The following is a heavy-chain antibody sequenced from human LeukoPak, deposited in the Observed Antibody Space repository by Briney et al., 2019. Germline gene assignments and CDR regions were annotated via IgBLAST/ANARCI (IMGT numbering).Heavy chain of an antibody. CDR2: IYSGGST. J-gene: IGHJ4*02. CDR1: RFTVSGNY. V-gene: IGHV3-53*01. Sequence: PGGSLRLSCAASRFTVSGNYMSWVRQAPGKGLEWVAVIYSGGSTYYADSVRGRFTVSRDNSKNTLYLQMNGLRAEDTAVYHCAIAPNPHYLDYWGQGTLVTVSS. CDR3: AIAPNPHYLDY.